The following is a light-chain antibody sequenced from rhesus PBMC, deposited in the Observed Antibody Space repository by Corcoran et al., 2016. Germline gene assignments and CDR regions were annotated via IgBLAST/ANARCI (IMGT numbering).Light chain of an antibody. J-gene: IGKJ2*01. V-gene: IGKV1-28*01. CDR2: AAS. Sequence: DIQMTQSPSSLSASVGYTVTITCRASQGISSYLNWFQQKPGKAPKLLIYAASSLESGVPSRFSGSGSGTEFPLPLSSLQPEDFAAYYCLQHNSYPYSFGQGTKVEIK. CDR1: QGISSY. CDR3: LQHNSYPYS.